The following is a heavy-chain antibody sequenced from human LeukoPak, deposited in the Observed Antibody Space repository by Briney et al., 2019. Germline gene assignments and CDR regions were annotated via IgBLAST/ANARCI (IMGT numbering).Heavy chain of an antibody. Sequence: SETLSLTCTVSGGSISSSSYYWAWIRQPPGKGLEWIGSINYSGSTYYNPSLKSRVTISVDTSKNQFSLKLSSVTAADTAVYYCARHGGSLFVYWGQGTLVTVSS. V-gene: IGHV4-39*01. CDR1: GGSISSSSYY. CDR2: INYSGST. CDR3: ARHGGSLFVY. D-gene: IGHD1-26*01. J-gene: IGHJ4*02.